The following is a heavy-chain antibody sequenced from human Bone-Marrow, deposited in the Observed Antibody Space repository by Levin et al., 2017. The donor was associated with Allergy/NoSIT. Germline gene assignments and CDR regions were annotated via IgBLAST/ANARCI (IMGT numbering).Heavy chain of an antibody. CDR3: ARGRMVTKDFGL. D-gene: IGHD2-21*02. V-gene: IGHV4-59*01. J-gene: IGHJ3*01. CDR2: IHDSGSA. Sequence: SETLSLSCTVSGGSMSNYNWTWIRQPPGKGLEWIGYIHDSGSAIYNPSLKSRVTISVDTSNNQFSLNLNSVTAADTAVYYCARGRMVTKDFGLWGQGTMVTVSS. CDR1: GGSMSNYN.